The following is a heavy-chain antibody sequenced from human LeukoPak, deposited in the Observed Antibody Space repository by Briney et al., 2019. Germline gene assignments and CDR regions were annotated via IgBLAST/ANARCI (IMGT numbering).Heavy chain of an antibody. V-gene: IGHV1-2*04. D-gene: IGHD3-10*01. CDR3: ARGGALWFGESRVDY. J-gene: IGHJ4*02. Sequence: GASVKVSCKASGYTFTGYYMHWVRQAPGQGLEWMGWINPNRGGTNYAQRFRGWVTMTRDTSISTAYMELSRLRSDDTAVYYCARGGALWFGESRVDYWGQGTLVTVSS. CDR2: INPNRGGT. CDR1: GYTFTGYY.